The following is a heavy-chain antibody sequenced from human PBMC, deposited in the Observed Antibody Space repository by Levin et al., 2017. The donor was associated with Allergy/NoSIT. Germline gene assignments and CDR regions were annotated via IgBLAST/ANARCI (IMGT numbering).Heavy chain of an antibody. D-gene: IGHD3-10*01. CDR3: ARDRLLWFGEVYYYYGMDV. CDR2: IYYSGST. CDR1: GGSVSSGSYY. J-gene: IGHJ6*02. Sequence: GSLRLSCTVSGGSVSSGSYYWSWIRQPPGKGLEWIGYIYYSGSTNYNPSLKSRVTISVDTSKNQFSLKLSSVTAADTAVYYCARDRLLWFGEVYYYYGMDVWGQGTTVTVSS. V-gene: IGHV4-61*01.